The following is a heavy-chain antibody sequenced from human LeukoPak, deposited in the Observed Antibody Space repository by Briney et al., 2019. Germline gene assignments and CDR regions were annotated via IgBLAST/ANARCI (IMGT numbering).Heavy chain of an antibody. CDR3: AREGSIYYYDSSGYLGY. CDR2: VYSGGST. V-gene: IGHV4-61*02. Sequence: SETLSLTCTVSGDSTSGGPYYWSWIRQPAGKGLEWIGRVYSGGSTSYNPSLKSRVTISVDTSKNQFFLKLSSVTAADTAIYYCAREGSIYYYDSSGYLGYWGQGTLVTVSS. CDR1: GDSTSGGPYY. D-gene: IGHD3-22*01. J-gene: IGHJ4*02.